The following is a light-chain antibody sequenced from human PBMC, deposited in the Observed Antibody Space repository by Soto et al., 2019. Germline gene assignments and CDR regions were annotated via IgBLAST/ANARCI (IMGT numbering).Light chain of an antibody. J-gene: IGLJ1*01. V-gene: IGLV2-14*01. CDR3: SAYTVSRTYV. CDR1: SSDVGGYNY. Sequence: QSALTQPASVSGSPGQSITISCTGTSSDVGGYNYVSWYQQHPGKAPKLMIYEVSNRPSGISYRFSGSKSGNTASLTISGLQGEDEADYYCSAYTVSRTYVFGTGTKVTVL. CDR2: EVS.